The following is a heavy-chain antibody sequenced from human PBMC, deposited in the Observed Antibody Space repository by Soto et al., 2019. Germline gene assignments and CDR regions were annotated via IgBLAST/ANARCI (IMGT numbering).Heavy chain of an antibody. CDR3: AYSRDSSARHVDF. CDR1: GFSFSNAW. CDR2: IKSEANGGTT. D-gene: IGHD3-22*01. V-gene: IGHV3-15*07. Sequence: EVQLVESGGGLVKPGGSLRLSCAASGFSFSNAWMKWVRQAPGKGLEWVGRIKSEANGGTTDHAAAVKGRFIISRDDSKNVLFLEMDSLITEDSAVYYCAYSRDSSARHVDFWGQGTLVTVSS. J-gene: IGHJ4*02.